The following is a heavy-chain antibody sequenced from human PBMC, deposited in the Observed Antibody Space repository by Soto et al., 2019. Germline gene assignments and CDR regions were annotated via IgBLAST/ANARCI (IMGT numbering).Heavy chain of an antibody. J-gene: IGHJ6*02. CDR1: GGTFSSYA. CDR3: ARDREMATVYDYYYYYGMDV. Sequence: SVKVSCKASGGTFSSYAISWVRQAPGQGLEWMGGIIPIFGTANYAQKFQGRVTITADESTSTAYMELSSLRSEDTAVYYCARDREMATVYDYYYYYGMDVWGQGTTVTVSS. CDR2: IIPIFGTA. V-gene: IGHV1-69*13. D-gene: IGHD4-4*01.